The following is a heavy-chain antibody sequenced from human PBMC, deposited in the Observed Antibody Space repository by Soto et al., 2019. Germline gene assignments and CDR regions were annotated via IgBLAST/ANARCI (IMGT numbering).Heavy chain of an antibody. CDR2: INHSGST. D-gene: IGHD3-10*01. CDR3: ARGPLNMVRGVSRNNNWFDP. Sequence: QVQLQQWGAGLLKPSETLSLTCAVYGGSFSGYYWSWIRQPPGKGLEWIGEINHSGSTNYNPSLKGRVTISVDTSKDQFSLKRSSVTAADTAVYYCARGPLNMVRGVSRNNNWFDPWGQGTLVTVSS. J-gene: IGHJ5*02. CDR1: GGSFSGYY. V-gene: IGHV4-34*01.